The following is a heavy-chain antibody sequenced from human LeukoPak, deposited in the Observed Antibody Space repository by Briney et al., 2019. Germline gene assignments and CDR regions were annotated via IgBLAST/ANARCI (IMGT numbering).Heavy chain of an antibody. D-gene: IGHD3-22*01. J-gene: IGHJ4*02. CDR3: AREEEYYYDSSGYFKGYYFDY. V-gene: IGHV6-1*01. CDR2: TYYRSKWYN. CDR1: GDSVSSNSAA. Sequence: SQTLSLTCAISGDSVSSNSAARNWIRQSPSRGLEWLGRTYYRSKWYNDYAVSVKSRITINPDTPKNQFSLQLNSVTPEDTAVYYCAREEEYYYDSSGYFKGYYFDYWGQGTLVTVSS.